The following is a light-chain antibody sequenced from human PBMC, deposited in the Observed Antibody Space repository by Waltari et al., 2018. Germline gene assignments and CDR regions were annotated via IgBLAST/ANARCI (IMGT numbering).Light chain of an antibody. V-gene: IGKV4-1*01. CDR2: WAS. CDR3: HKYYNIPFT. Sequence: DIVMTQSPDSLAVSLGERATINCKSSQSVLYSANNKNYLAWYQQKPGQHPKLLIYWASTGESGVPDRLSGRGSGTAFTLTISSLQAEDVSVYYCHKYYNIPFTLGPGTKVDIK. CDR1: QSVLYSANNKNY. J-gene: IGKJ3*01.